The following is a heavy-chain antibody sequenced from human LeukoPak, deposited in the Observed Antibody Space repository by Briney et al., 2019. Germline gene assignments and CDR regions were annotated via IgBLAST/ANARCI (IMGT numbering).Heavy chain of an antibody. CDR1: GFTFSSFG. CDR2: ISYDGSNK. V-gene: IGHV3-30*03. D-gene: IGHD3-10*01. J-gene: IGHJ4*02. CDR3: ARAGFGEWYFDY. Sequence: PGRSLRLSCAASGFTFSSFGMHWVRRAPGKGLEWVAVISYDGSNKYYADSVKGRFTISRDNSKNTLYLQMNSLRAEDTAIYYCARAGFGEWYFDYWGQGTLVTVSS.